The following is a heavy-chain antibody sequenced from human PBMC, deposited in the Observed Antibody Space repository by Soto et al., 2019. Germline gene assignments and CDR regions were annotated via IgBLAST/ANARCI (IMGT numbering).Heavy chain of an antibody. CDR2: ISYDGSNK. CDR1: GFTFSSYG. V-gene: IGHV3-30*18. Sequence: QVQLVESGGGVVQPGRSLRLSCAASGFTFSSYGMHWVRQAPGKGLEWVAVISYDGSNKYYADSVKGRFTISRDNSKNTLYLQMNSPRAEDTAVYYCAKGPYYDSSGYYYAWGQGTLVTVSS. CDR3: AKGPYYDSSGYYYA. D-gene: IGHD3-22*01. J-gene: IGHJ4*02.